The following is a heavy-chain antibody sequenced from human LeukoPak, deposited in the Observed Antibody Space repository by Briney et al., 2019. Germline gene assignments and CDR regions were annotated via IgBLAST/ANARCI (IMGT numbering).Heavy chain of an antibody. V-gene: IGHV3-48*03. CDR2: ISSSGSII. D-gene: IGHD3-10*01. J-gene: IGHJ4*02. Sequence: GGSLRLSCAASGFTLSSFEMNWVRQAPGKGLEWVSYISSSGSIIHYADAVKGRFTTSRDNAKNSLHLQMNSLRAEDTAIYYCARVRGYGSESFDYWGQGTLVTVSS. CDR1: GFTLSSFE. CDR3: ARVRGYGSESFDY.